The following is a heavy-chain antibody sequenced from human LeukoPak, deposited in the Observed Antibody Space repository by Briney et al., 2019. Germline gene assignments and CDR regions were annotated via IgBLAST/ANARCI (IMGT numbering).Heavy chain of an antibody. CDR1: GGSFDSKY. Sequence: SETLSLTFSVPGGSFDSKYWSWIRQPPGKGLEWIGYIYTSGSTNFNPSLRSRVAMSIDTSKNQFSLKVYSVTAADTAVYYCANYLRNVHYYMDVWSKGSTVIVSS. J-gene: IGHJ6*03. CDR2: IYTSGST. V-gene: IGHV4-4*09. D-gene: IGHD2/OR15-2a*01. CDR3: ANYLRNVHYYMDV.